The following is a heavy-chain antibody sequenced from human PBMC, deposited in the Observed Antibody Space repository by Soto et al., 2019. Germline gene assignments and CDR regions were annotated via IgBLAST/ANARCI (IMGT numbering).Heavy chain of an antibody. CDR1: RFTFSSYA. CDR3: AKDISTSGSVTSRVSFDY. Sequence: EVQLLESGGGLVQPGGSLRLSCAASRFTFSSYAMSWVRQAPGKGLEWVSAISGSGGTTYYADSVKGRFTISRDNSKNTLYLQMNSLRAEDTAVYYCAKDISTSGSVTSRVSFDYWGQGTLVTVSS. CDR2: ISGSGGTT. J-gene: IGHJ4*02. D-gene: IGHD1-1*01. V-gene: IGHV3-23*01.